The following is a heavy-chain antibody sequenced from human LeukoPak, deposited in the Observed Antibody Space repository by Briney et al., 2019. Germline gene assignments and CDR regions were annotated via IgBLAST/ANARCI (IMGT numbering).Heavy chain of an antibody. J-gene: IGHJ1*01. Sequence: AGGSLRLSCAASGFTFSSYAMSWVRQAPGKGLEWVSAISGSGGGTYYADSVKGRFTISRDNSKNTLYLQMNSLRAEDTAVYYCAKDPDSSSWYEWYFQHWGQGTLVTVSS. CDR3: AKDPDSSSWYEWYFQH. CDR2: ISGSGGGT. D-gene: IGHD6-13*01. V-gene: IGHV3-23*01. CDR1: GFTFSSYA.